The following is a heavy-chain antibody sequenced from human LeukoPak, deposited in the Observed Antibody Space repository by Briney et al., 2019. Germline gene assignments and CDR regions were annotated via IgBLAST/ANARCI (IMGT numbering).Heavy chain of an antibody. Sequence: GRSLRHSCAASGFTFSSYEMNWVRQAPGKGLEWVSYISGSTRYYADSVKGRFTISRDNAKNSLYLQMNSLRAEDTAVYYCASLGIMITFGGVTRFDPWGQGTLVTVSS. D-gene: IGHD3-16*01. V-gene: IGHV3-48*03. CDR1: GFTFSSYE. CDR3: ASLGIMITFGGVTRFDP. CDR2: ISGSTR. J-gene: IGHJ5*02.